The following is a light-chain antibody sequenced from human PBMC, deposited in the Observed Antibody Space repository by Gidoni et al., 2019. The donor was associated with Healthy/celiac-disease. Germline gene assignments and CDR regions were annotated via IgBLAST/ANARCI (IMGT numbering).Light chain of an antibody. V-gene: IGKV3-15*01. CDR3: QQYNNWPIT. J-gene: IGKJ5*01. Sequence: EIVMTQSPATLSVSPGERATLSCRASQSVSSNLAWYQQKPGQAPRRLIYGASTRATGSPARFSGSGSGTEFTLTISSLQSEDFAVYYCQQYNNWPITFGQGTRLEIK. CDR1: QSVSSN. CDR2: GAS.